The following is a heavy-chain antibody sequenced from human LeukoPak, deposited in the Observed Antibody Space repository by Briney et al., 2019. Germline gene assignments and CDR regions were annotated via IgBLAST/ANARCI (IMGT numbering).Heavy chain of an antibody. V-gene: IGHV3-74*01. D-gene: IGHD5/OR15-5a*01. Sequence: GGSLRLSCAASGFTLSNHRMHWVRQAPGKGLVWVSHINGDGSETNYADSVRGRFTISRDNAKNTLYLQMNSLRVDDTAVYYCTREEGSTDHWGQGTLVTVSS. CDR3: TREEGSTDH. J-gene: IGHJ4*02. CDR2: INGDGSET. CDR1: GFTLSNHR.